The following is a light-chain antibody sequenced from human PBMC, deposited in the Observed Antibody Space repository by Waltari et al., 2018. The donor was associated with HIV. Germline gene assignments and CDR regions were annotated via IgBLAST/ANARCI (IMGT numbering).Light chain of an antibody. CDR1: NSNIGINY. CDR2: WDN. Sequence: QSVLTQPPSASGTPGQRVTIYCSGSNSNIGINYVYWYQQLPGTAPKLLIYWDNRRPAGVPGRCSGAKAGTSASLSISGLRSEDEADYYCAAWDESLSGRVFGGGTNLTVL. V-gene: IGLV1-47*01. CDR3: AAWDESLSGRV. J-gene: IGLJ3*02.